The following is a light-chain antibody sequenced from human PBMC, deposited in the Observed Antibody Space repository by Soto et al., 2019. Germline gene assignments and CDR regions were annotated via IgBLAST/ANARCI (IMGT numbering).Light chain of an antibody. CDR2: DAS. CDR1: QSISIY. V-gene: IGKV1-5*01. Sequence: DIQMTQSPSTLSASVGDRVTITCRASQSISIYLAWYQQKPGKAPKLLIYDASSLESGVPSRFSGSGSATEFTLTISSLQPDDFATYYCQQYNNYWTFGQGTKVDIK. CDR3: QQYNNYWT. J-gene: IGKJ1*01.